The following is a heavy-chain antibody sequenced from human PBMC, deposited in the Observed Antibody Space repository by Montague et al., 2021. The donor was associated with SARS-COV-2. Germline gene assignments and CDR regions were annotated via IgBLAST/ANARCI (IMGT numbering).Heavy chain of an antibody. CDR3: ARGRTVTTFYYYYYYGMDV. V-gene: IGHV4-34*01. Sequence: SETLSLTCAVYGGSFSGYYWSWIRQPPGEGLEWIGEINHSGSTNYNPPLKSRVTMSVDTSKNQFSLKLSSVTAADTAVYYCARGRTVTTFYYYYYYGMDVWGQGTTVTVSS. CDR1: GGSFSGYY. J-gene: IGHJ6*02. D-gene: IGHD4-17*01. CDR2: INHSGST.